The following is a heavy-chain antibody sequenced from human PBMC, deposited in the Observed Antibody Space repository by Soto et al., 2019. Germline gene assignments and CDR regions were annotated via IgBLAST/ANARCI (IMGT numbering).Heavy chain of an antibody. J-gene: IGHJ6*02. Sequence: QMQLVQSAAEVREPGTSVRVSCRASGFDFGSFGIQFLRQTRGRGLEGIGGNVVVSGSTNYARHFQGRVAIARDMSSSTAYLDLSVLKSDDTAVYFCSADHPHMAMGWPVWGQGTTVTVSS. CDR2: NVVVSGST. CDR1: GFDFGSFG. CDR3: SADHPHMAMGWPV. V-gene: IGHV1-58*02. D-gene: IGHD1-26*01.